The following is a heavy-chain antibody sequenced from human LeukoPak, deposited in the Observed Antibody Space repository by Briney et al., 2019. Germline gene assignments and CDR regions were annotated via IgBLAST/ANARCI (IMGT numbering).Heavy chain of an antibody. Sequence: SETLSLTCTVSGGSLRGSSYYWGWIRQPPGKGLEWIGIIYFSGSTHYNPSLKSRVTISVDTSKNQFSLKLSSVTAADTAVYYCARQYDYIWGSFYWGQGTLVTVSS. D-gene: IGHD3-16*01. J-gene: IGHJ4*02. CDR1: GGSLRGSSYY. V-gene: IGHV4-39*01. CDR2: IYFSGST. CDR3: ARQYDYIWGSFY.